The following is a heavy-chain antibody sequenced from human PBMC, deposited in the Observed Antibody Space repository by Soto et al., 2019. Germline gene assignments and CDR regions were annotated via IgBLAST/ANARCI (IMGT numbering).Heavy chain of an antibody. J-gene: IGHJ5*02. D-gene: IGHD2-15*01. CDR1: GGSIFSSY. Sequence: PSETLSLTCTVSGGSIFSSYWTWIRQPPGKGLEWAGNVYYSGSTNYNTSLKSRITISVDTSKNQFSLNLSSVTAADTAVYYCARVPAASSWCDPWGQGTLVTVSS. V-gene: IGHV4-59*01. CDR3: ARVPAASSWCDP. CDR2: VYYSGST.